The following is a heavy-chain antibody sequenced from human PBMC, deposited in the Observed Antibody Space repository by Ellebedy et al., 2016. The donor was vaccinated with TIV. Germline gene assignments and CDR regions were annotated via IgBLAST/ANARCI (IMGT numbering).Heavy chain of an antibody. Sequence: GESLKISXKGSGYSFSTHWLGWVRQMPGKGLEWMGIIYPGDSDVRYSPSFEGHVTMTADKSNNTAYLQWNSLQASDTATYFCARRGGTSSLPFDHWGQGSLVTVSS. D-gene: IGHD6-6*01. J-gene: IGHJ4*02. CDR2: IYPGDSDV. CDR3: ARRGGTSSLPFDH. CDR1: GYSFSTHW. V-gene: IGHV5-51*01.